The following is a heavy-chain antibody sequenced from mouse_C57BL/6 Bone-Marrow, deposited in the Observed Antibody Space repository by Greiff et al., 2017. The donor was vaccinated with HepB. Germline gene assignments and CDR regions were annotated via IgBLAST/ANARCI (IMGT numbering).Heavy chain of an antibody. CDR2: IDPSDSET. J-gene: IGHJ3*01. CDR3: AKFDYDGAWCAY. D-gene: IGHD2-4*01. V-gene: IGHV1-52*01. CDR1: GYTFTSYW. Sequence: QVQLQQPGAELVRPGSSVKLSCKASGYTFTSYWMHWVQQRPIQGLEWIGNIDPSDSETHYNQKFKDKATLTVDKSSSTAYMQLSSLTSEDSAVYYCAKFDYDGAWCAYWGQGTLVTVSA.